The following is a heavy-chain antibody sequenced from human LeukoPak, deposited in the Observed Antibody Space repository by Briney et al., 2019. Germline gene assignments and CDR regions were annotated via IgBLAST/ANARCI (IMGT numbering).Heavy chain of an antibody. Sequence: GGSLRLSCAASGFTFSSYGMHWVRQAPGKGLEWVSAISGSGGSTYYADSVKGRFTISRDNSKNTLYLQMNSLRAEDTAVYYCAKDWGEYFDYVWGSFTSFDFWGQGTLVTVS. J-gene: IGHJ4*02. CDR1: GFTFSSYG. CDR3: AKDWGEYFDYVWGSFTSFDF. V-gene: IGHV3-23*01. D-gene: IGHD3-16*01. CDR2: ISGSGGST.